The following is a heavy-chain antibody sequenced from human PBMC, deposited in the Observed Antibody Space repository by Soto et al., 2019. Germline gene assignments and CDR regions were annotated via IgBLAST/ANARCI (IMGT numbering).Heavy chain of an antibody. V-gene: IGHV4-31*11. D-gene: IGHD6-13*01. CDR2: IYNNGRT. J-gene: IGHJ4*02. CDR3: VLGGYSHAQEPLAF. Sequence: TPSLTCDVSGDSMTSDNFYWTWIRHLPGKGLEWIGYIYNNGRTYYNPSLKSRLLISVDTSKSQFSLRLTSVTAADTSLYYCVLGGYSHAQEPLAFRGQGTSVS. CDR1: GDSMTSDNFY.